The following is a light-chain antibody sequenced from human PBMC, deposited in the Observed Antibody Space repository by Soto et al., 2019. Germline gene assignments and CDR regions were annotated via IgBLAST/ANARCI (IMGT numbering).Light chain of an antibody. CDR2: AAS. CDR3: LQDYNYPYT. CDR1: QSISSY. V-gene: IGKV1-6*01. Sequence: IQMTQSPSSLSASVGDRVTITCRASQSISSYLNWYQQKPGKAPKLLIYAASSLQSGVPSRFSGSRSGTDFTLTISSLQPEDFATYYCLQDYNYPYTFGQGTRLEIK. J-gene: IGKJ5*01.